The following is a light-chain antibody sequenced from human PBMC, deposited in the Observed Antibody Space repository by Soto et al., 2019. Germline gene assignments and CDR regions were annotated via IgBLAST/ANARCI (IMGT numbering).Light chain of an antibody. V-gene: IGLV2-11*01. CDR2: DVS. Sequence: QSALTQPRSVSGSPGQSVTISCTGTNSDVGGYNFVSWYQQYPGKVPKLMIYDVSKPSSGVPDRFSDSNSGNTASLTISGLQAEDEADYYCCSDADSFYVFGGGTKLTVL. CDR3: CSDADSFYV. J-gene: IGLJ1*01. CDR1: NSDVGGYNF.